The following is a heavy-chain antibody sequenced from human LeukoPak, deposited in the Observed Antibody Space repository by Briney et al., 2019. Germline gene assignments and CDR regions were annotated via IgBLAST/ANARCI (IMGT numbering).Heavy chain of an antibody. J-gene: IGHJ4*02. D-gene: IGHD3-16*02. CDR3: AIDLGELSPLDY. Sequence: ASVRVSCKASGYTFTSYGISWVRQAPGQGLEWMGWISAYNGNTNYAQKLQGRVTMTTDTSTSTAYMELRSLRSDDTAAYYCAIDLGELSPLDYWGQGTLVTVSS. CDR1: GYTFTSYG. V-gene: IGHV1-18*01. CDR2: ISAYNGNT.